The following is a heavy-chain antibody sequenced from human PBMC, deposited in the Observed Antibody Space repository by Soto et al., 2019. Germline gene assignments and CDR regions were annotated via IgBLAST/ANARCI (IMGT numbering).Heavy chain of an antibody. CDR1: GLSLSTSGVG. J-gene: IGHJ5*02. Sequence: QITLKESGPTLVKPTQTLTLTCTFSGLSLSTSGVGVGWIRQPPGKALEWLAFIYWDDDKRYSPSLKSRLTITKDTSKNQVVLTMTNMDPVDTATYYCAHRLEYSNSQGVQLWFDPWGQGTLVTVSS. V-gene: IGHV2-5*02. CDR2: IYWDDDK. CDR3: AHRLEYSNSQGVQLWFDP. D-gene: IGHD6-6*01.